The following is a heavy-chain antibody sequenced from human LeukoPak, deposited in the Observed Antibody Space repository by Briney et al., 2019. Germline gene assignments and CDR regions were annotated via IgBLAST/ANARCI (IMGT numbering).Heavy chain of an antibody. Sequence: GGSLRLSCAASGFTFSSYSMNWVRQAPGKGLEWVSYISSSSSTIYYAGSVKGRFTISRDNAKNSLYLQMNSLRAEDAAVYYCARDANGGNSWFDPWGQGTLVTVSS. D-gene: IGHD4-23*01. V-gene: IGHV3-48*01. CDR1: GFTFSSYS. J-gene: IGHJ5*02. CDR3: ARDANGGNSWFDP. CDR2: ISSSSSTI.